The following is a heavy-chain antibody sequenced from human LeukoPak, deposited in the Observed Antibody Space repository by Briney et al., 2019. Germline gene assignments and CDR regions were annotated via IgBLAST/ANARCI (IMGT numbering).Heavy chain of an antibody. V-gene: IGHV3-21*01. CDR2: ISSSSSYI. Sequence: GGSLRLSCVASGFSFDSFAMNWVRQAPGKGLEWVSSISSSSSYIYYADSVKGRFTISRDNAKNSLYLQMNSLRAEDTAVYYCARVQGPAAMLDYWGQGTLVTVSS. CDR3: ARVQGPAAMLDY. J-gene: IGHJ4*02. D-gene: IGHD2-2*01. CDR1: GFSFDSFA.